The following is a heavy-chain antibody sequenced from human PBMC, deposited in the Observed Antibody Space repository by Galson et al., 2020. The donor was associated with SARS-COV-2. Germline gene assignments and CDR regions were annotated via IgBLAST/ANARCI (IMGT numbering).Heavy chain of an antibody. Sequence: SETLSLTCTVSGDSISSGGSFWIWFRQHPGEGQERRGYILPTGSTYYNPSLTRPVTISLDTSQNQFSLKLTSVTAADSAVYYCARGFYGSGLDSWGQGSLVRVSS. CDR2: ILPTGST. CDR3: ARGFYGSGLDS. D-gene: IGHD3-10*01. V-gene: IGHV4-31*01. J-gene: IGHJ4*02. CDR1: GDSISSGGSF.